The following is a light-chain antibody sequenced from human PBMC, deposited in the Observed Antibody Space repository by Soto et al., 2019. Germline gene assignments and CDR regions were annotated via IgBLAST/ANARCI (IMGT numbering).Light chain of an antibody. Sequence: ILLTQSRATLAFSSVYRSALSCIGSQSVSSNLAWYHQKPGQAPRLLIYGASTRATGIPDRFSGSGSGTDFTLTIIRLEPEDFAVYYCQQYGSSLWTFGQGTKVDIK. CDR3: QQYGSSLWT. CDR1: QSVSSN. J-gene: IGKJ1*01. V-gene: IGKV3-20*01. CDR2: GAS.